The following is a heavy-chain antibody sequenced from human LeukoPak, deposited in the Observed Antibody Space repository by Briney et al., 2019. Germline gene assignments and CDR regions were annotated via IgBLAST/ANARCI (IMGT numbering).Heavy chain of an antibody. V-gene: IGHV3-23*01. CDR1: QLTFHNYA. CDR2: LRGDGGAT. J-gene: IGHJ4*02. Sequence: GGSLRLSCVASQLTFHNYAMNWVRQAPGKGLEWVAALRGDGGATYHADSVRGRFTISRDNSKNTLYLQMNSLRAEDTAVYYCAKRPHSGWYNYWGQGTLVTVSS. D-gene: IGHD6-19*01. CDR3: AKRPHSGWYNY.